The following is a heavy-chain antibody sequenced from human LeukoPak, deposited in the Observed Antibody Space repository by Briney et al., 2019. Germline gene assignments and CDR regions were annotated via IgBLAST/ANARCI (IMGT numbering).Heavy chain of an antibody. J-gene: IGHJ4*02. CDR3: ARETTIFGVVIDY. Sequence: AGGSLRLSCAASGFTVRSNYMSWVRQAPGKGLEWVSVIYSGGSTYYADSVKGRFTISRGNSKNTLYLQMNSLRAEDTAVYYCARETTIFGVVIDYWGQGTLVTVSS. D-gene: IGHD3-3*01. CDR2: IYSGGST. CDR1: GFTVRSNY. V-gene: IGHV3-66*02.